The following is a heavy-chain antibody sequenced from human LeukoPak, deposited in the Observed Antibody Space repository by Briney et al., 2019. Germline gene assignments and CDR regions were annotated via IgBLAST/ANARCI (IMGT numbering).Heavy chain of an antibody. Sequence: GGSLRLSCAASGFTFSDYYMSWIRQAPGKGLEWVSYISGTSSYTNYADSVKGRFTVSRDNAKISLFLQMNSLRAEDAAVYYCARGGSTWSYVDYWGQGTLVTVAS. J-gene: IGHJ4*02. D-gene: IGHD6-13*01. V-gene: IGHV3-11*05. CDR2: ISGTSSYT. CDR3: ARGGSTWSYVDY. CDR1: GFTFSDYY.